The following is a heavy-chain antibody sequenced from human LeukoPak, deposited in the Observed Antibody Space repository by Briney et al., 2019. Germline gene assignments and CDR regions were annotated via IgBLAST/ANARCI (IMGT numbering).Heavy chain of an antibody. D-gene: IGHD3-9*01. J-gene: IGHJ4*02. V-gene: IGHV1-3*01. CDR3: AREHDVLTGFGFDY. CDR2: INVATGNT. Sequence: GGSLRLSCAASGFTFSSYWMSWVRQAPGQRLEWLGWINVATGNTKYSQKFQDRLTISRDTSASIAYMELSRLRSEDTAVYFCAREHDVLTGFGFDYWGQGTPVTVSS. CDR1: GFTFSSYW.